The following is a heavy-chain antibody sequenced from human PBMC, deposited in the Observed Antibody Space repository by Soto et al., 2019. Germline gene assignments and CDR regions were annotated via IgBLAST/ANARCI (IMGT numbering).Heavy chain of an antibody. CDR3: ARSSGGSGKLWNYYGMDV. CDR1: GFTFSSYS. V-gene: IGHV3-21*06. J-gene: IGHJ6*02. CDR2: ISSGSSYI. D-gene: IGHD3-10*01. Sequence: EVQLVESGGGLVKPGGSLRLSCAASGFTFSSYSMNWVRQAPGKGLEWVSSISSGSSYIYYADSVKGRFTISRDNAKNSRYLQMNSPRAEDTAVYYCARSSGGSGKLWNYYGMDVWGQGATVTVSS.